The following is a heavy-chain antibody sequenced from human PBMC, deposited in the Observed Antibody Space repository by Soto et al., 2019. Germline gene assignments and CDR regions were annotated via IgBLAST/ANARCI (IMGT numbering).Heavy chain of an antibody. J-gene: IGHJ4*02. V-gene: IGHV3-30*18. CDR2: ISCDGSNK. CDR1: GFTFSSYG. D-gene: IGHD3-3*01. Sequence: QVQLVESGGGVVQPGRSLRLSCAASGFTFSSYGMHWVRQAPGKGLEWVAVISCDGSNKFYAGSVKGRCTISRDNSKNTLYLQMNSLRAEDTAVYYCAKDLDFPYSCDYWGQGTLVTVSS. CDR3: AKDLDFPYSCDY.